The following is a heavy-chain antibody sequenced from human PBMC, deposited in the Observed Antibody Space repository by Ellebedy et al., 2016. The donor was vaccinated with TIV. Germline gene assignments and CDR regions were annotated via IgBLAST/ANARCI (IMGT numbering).Heavy chain of an antibody. Sequence: AASVKVSCKASGGSFSSSAFSWVRQAPGQGLEWMGGIIPLFGKANYAQKFQGRVTISADESTSTVYMDLKSLTSEGTAIYYCTTTSKWYRDDNYDYGLDVWGQGTTVTVSS. D-gene: IGHD6-13*01. J-gene: IGHJ6*02. V-gene: IGHV1-69*13. CDR1: GGSFSSSA. CDR3: TTTSKWYRDDNYDYGLDV. CDR2: IIPLFGKA.